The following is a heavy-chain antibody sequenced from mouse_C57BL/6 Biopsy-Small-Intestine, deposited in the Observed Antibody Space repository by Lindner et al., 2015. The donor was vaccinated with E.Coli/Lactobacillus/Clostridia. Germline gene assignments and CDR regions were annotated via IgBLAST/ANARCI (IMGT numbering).Heavy chain of an antibody. Sequence: SVKVSCKASGYTFTDYYMHWARQAPGQGLEWMGIVNPSAFSTTYAQKFQDRVTMTRDTSTSTFYMDLTSLRSEDTAVYYCARGGTKYVDTSMANFDYWGQGTLVTVSS. V-gene: IGHV1S14*01. J-gene: IGHJ4*01. CDR3: ARGGTKYVDTSMANFDY. CDR2: VNPSAFST. CDR1: GYTFTDYY. D-gene: IGHD1-1*02.